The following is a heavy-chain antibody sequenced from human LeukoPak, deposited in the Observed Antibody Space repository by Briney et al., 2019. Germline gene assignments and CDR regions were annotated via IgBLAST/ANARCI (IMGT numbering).Heavy chain of an antibody. V-gene: IGHV3-48*03. CDR1: GFTFSSYE. CDR3: ARDPMGSYYYYYGMDV. Sequence: GGSLRLSCAASGFTFSSYEMNWVRQAPGKGLEWVSYISSSGSTIYCADSVKGRFTISRDNAKNSLYLQMNSLRAEDTAVYYCARDPMGSYYYYYGMDVWGKGTTVTVSS. CDR2: ISSSGSTI. J-gene: IGHJ6*04. D-gene: IGHD5-24*01.